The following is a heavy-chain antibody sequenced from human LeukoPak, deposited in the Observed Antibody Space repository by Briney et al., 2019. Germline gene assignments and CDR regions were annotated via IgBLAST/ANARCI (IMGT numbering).Heavy chain of an antibody. CDR2: INTNTGNP. V-gene: IGHV7-4-1*02. J-gene: IGHJ4*02. CDR1: GYTFTSYA. Sequence: GASVKVSCKASGYTFTSYAMNWVRQAPGQGLEWMGWINTNTGNPTYAQGFTGRFVFSLDTSVSTAYLQISSLKAEDTAVYYCARIVQDAYYDILTGYSNLFDYWGQGTLVTVSS. D-gene: IGHD3-9*01. CDR3: ARIVQDAYYDILTGYSNLFDY.